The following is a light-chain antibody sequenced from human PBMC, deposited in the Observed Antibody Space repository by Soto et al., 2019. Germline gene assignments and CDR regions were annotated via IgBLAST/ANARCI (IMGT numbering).Light chain of an antibody. CDR1: SSDIGAYNY. CDR3: CSYTTTSTWV. J-gene: IGLJ3*02. Sequence: QSALTQPASVSASPGQSITISCTGTSSDIGAYNYVSWYQQHPGKAPQLMISEVTNRPSGVSNRFSGSKSANTASLTISWLQAEDEADYFCCSYTTTSTWVFGGGTKLTVL. V-gene: IGLV2-14*01. CDR2: EVT.